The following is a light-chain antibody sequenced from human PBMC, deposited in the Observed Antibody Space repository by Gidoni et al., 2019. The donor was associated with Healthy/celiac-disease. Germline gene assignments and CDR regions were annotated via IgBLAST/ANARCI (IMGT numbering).Light chain of an antibody. CDR2: GNS. CDR1: SSTIGAGYD. V-gene: IGLV1-40*01. Sequence: QSVLTQPPSVSWAPGQGVTMSCPASSSTIGAGYDVHWYQQLPGTAPKPLIYGNSNRPSGVPDRVSGSKSGTPASLAITGLQAEDEADYFCQSYDSSLSVGVFGGGTKLTVL. CDR3: QSYDSSLSVGV. J-gene: IGLJ3*02.